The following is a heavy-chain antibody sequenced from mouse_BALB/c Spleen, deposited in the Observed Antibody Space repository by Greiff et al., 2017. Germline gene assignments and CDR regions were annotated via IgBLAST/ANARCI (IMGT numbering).Heavy chain of an antibody. J-gene: IGHJ4*01. CDR1: GFSLTDYG. Sequence: VKLMESGPGLVAPSQSLSITCTVSGFSLTDYGVSWIRQPPGKGLEWLGVIWGGGSTYYNSALKSRLSISKDNSKSQVFLKMNSLQTDDTAMYYCAKHPYGLYYAMDYWGQGTSVTVSS. D-gene: IGHD2-10*02. CDR3: AKHPYGLYYAMDY. CDR2: IWGGGST. V-gene: IGHV2-6-5*01.